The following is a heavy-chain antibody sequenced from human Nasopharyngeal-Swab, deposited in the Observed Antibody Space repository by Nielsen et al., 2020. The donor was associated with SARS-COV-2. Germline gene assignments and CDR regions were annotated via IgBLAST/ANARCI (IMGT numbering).Heavy chain of an antibody. Sequence: VKVSCKVSGYTLTELSMHWVRQAPGKGLEWMGGFDPEDGETIYAQKFQGRVTMTEDTSTDTAYMELSSLRSEDTAVYYCATAHLFWSGYYSNWFDPWGQGTLVTVSS. CDR3: ATAHLFWSGYYSNWFDP. V-gene: IGHV1-24*01. J-gene: IGHJ5*02. CDR2: FDPEDGET. D-gene: IGHD3-3*01. CDR1: GYTLTELS.